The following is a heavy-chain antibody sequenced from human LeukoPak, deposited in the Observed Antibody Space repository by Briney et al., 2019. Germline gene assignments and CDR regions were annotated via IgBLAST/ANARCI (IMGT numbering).Heavy chain of an antibody. D-gene: IGHD6-19*01. CDR3: ARAVAGTFFDY. V-gene: IGHV4-31*03. CDR1: GGSISSGGYY. Sequence: SQTLSLTCTVSGGSISSGGYYWSWIRQHPGKGLEWIGYIHYSGSTYYNPSLKSRVTISVDTSKNQFSLKLSSLTAADTAVYYCARAVAGTFFDYWGQGTLVTVSS. CDR2: IHYSGST. J-gene: IGHJ4*02.